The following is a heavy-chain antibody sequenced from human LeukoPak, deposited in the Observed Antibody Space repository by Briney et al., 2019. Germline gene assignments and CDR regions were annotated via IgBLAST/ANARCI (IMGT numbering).Heavy chain of an antibody. CDR1: GFTVITNY. J-gene: IGHJ4*02. D-gene: IGHD4-23*01. V-gene: IGHV3-66*01. Sequence: GGSLRLSCATSGFTVITNYMSWVRQAPGKGLEWVSVIYSDGTTYYADSVKGRFTTSRDNSKNTLYLQMDSLRAEDTAVYYCARNFPTVVTSFDYWGQGTLVTVSS. CDR3: ARNFPTVVTSFDY. CDR2: IYSDGTT.